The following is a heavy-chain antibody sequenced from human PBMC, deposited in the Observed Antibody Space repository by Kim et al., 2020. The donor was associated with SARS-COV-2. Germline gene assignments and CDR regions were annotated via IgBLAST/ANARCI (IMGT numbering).Heavy chain of an antibody. Sequence: SETLSLTCTVSGGSISSYYWSWIRQPPGKGLEWIGFIYYSGSTNYNPSLKSRVTLSVHTSKNQFSLKLSSLTAADTAGHYCARSSSSSICYFDVWGRGTLVNVSS. CDR3: ARSSSSSICYFDV. CDR2: IYYSGST. V-gene: IGHV4-59*08. D-gene: IGHD6-6*01. J-gene: IGHJ2*01. CDR1: GGSISSYY.